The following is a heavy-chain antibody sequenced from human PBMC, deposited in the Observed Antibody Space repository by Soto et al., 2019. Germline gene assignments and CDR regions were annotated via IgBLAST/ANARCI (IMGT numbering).Heavy chain of an antibody. J-gene: IGHJ4*02. Sequence: PGGSLRLSCAASGFTFSSYSMNWVRQAPGKGLEWVSYISSSSSTIYYADSVKGRFTISRDNAKNSLYLQMNSLRAEDTAVYYCAAYGSGWELYYWGQGTLVTVSS. CDR2: ISSSSSTI. CDR3: AAYGSGWELYY. D-gene: IGHD6-19*01. CDR1: GFTFSSYS. V-gene: IGHV3-48*01.